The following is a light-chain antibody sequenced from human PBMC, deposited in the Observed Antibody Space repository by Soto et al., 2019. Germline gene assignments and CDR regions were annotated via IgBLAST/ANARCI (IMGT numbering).Light chain of an antibody. CDR1: SSNIGRNS. CDR3: GAWDSSLSVVA. CDR2: DND. J-gene: IGLJ2*01. Sequence: QSVLTQPPSVSAAPGQTVTISCSGSSSNIGRNSVSWYQQVPGTAPILLIYDNDKRPSGIRDRFSGSKSGTSVTLDITGLQTGDEADYYCGAWDSSLSVVAFGGGTKLTVL. V-gene: IGLV1-51*01.